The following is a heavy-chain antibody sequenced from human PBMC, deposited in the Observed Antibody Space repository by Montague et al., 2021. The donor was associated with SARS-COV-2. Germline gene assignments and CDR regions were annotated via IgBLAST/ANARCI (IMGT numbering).Heavy chain of an antibody. V-gene: IGHV3-53*01. CDR2: IYSSGRT. CDR3: ARDFGESRDH. J-gene: IGHJ4*02. CDR1: GFTVSSNY. Sequence: SLRLSCAASGFTVSSNYMSWVRQAPGKGLEWVSLIYSSGRTSYADSVKSRFTMSRDNSKNTLYLQMNSLRAENTAVYYCARDFGESRDHWGQGTLVTVSS. D-gene: IGHD3-10*01.